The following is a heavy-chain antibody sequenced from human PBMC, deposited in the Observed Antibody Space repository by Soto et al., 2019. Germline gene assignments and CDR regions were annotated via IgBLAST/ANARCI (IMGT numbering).Heavy chain of an antibody. Sequence: SETLSLTCSVSGDSITNNKWWSWVRQPPGKGLEWIGEMHHSGSIHYTASLKTRATISVDKSRNQFSLQLTSVTAADTAGYYCARSYGSCFDYWGQGTLVTVSS. D-gene: IGHD5-18*01. CDR2: MHHSGSI. CDR1: GDSITNNKW. V-gene: IGHV4-4*02. CDR3: ARSYGSCFDY. J-gene: IGHJ4*02.